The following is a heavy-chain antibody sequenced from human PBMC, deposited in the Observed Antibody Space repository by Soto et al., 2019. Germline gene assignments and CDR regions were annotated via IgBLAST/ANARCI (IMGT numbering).Heavy chain of an antibody. V-gene: IGHV4-30-2*01. D-gene: IGHD4-4*01. CDR3: ARGMTTVTTYDY. CDR2: IYHSGSI. CDR1: GGSISSGGYS. J-gene: IGHJ4*02. Sequence: SETLSLTCAVSGGSISSGGYSWSWIRQPPGKGLEWIGYIYHSGSIYYNPSLKSRVTISVDRSKNQFSLNLSSVTAADTAVYYCARGMTTVTTYDYWGQGTLVTVSS.